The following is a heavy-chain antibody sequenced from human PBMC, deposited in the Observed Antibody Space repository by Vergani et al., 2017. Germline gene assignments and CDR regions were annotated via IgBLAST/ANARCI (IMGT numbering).Heavy chain of an antibody. CDR2: ISGSGGSN. CDR3: AKSRYYYDSGGYLPLDC. V-gene: IGHV3-23*04. J-gene: IGHJ4*02. CDR1: GFTFSSYA. Sequence: EVQLVESGGGLVQPGGSLRLSCAASGFTFSSYAMSWVRQAPGTGLEWVSAISGSGGSNYYADSVKGRFTIYRDNSKNTLYLQMNSLRAEDTAVYYCAKSRYYYDSGGYLPLDCWGQGTLVTVSS. D-gene: IGHD3-22*01.